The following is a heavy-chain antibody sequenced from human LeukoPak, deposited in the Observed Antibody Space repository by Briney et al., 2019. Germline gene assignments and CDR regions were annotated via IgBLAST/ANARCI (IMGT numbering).Heavy chain of an antibody. CDR2: ISAYNGNT. J-gene: IGHJ3*02. Sequence: ASVKVSCKASGYTFTSYGISWVRQAPGQGLEWMGWISAYNGNTNYAQKLQGRVTMTTDTSTSTAYVELRSLRSDDTAVYYCAGHLSTLDSYAFDIWGQGTMVTVSS. V-gene: IGHV1-18*01. CDR3: AGHLSTLDSYAFDI. D-gene: IGHD5/OR15-5a*01. CDR1: GYTFTSYG.